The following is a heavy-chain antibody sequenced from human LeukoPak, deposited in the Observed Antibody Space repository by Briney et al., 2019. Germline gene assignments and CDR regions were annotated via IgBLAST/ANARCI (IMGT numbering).Heavy chain of an antibody. J-gene: IGHJ4*02. CDR3: ARGVVAANV. CDR2: INPNSGGT. V-gene: IGHV1-2*02. Sequence: ASVKVSCKASGGTFSSYAISWVRQAPGQGLEWMGWINPNSGGTNYAQKFQGRVTMTRDTSISTAYMELSRLRSDDTAVYYCARGVVAANVWGQGTLVTVSS. CDR1: GGTFSSYA. D-gene: IGHD2-15*01.